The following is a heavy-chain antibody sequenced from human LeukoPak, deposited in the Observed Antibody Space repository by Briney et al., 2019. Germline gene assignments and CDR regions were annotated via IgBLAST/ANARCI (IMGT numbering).Heavy chain of an antibody. CDR3: ARVKGIFGVVNDFDY. Sequence: ASVKVSCKASGYTFTSYGISWVRQAPGQGLEWMGWISAYNGNTNYAQKLQCRVTMTTDTSTSTAYMELRSLRSDDTAVYYCARVKGIFGVVNDFDYWGQGTLVTVSS. J-gene: IGHJ4*02. V-gene: IGHV1-18*01. CDR2: ISAYNGNT. D-gene: IGHD3-3*01. CDR1: GYTFTSYG.